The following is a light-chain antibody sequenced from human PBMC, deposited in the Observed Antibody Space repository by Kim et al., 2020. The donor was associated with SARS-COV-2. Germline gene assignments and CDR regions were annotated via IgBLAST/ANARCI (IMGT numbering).Light chain of an antibody. CDR3: QAWVDTSAV. CDR2: QTA. J-gene: IGLJ3*02. Sequence: LSPGQTASIACSGDKLGTKFVHWYQQESGQSPALVIYQTARRPSGTPERFSGSLSGNTATLTIRGTQAMDEADYFCQAWVDTSAVFGGGAQLTVL. CDR1: KLGTKF. V-gene: IGLV3-1*01.